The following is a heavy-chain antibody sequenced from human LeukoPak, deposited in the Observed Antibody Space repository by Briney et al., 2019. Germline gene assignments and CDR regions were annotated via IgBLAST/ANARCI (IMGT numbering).Heavy chain of an antibody. CDR1: GFTFSSYG. V-gene: IGHV3-30*18. D-gene: IGHD4-17*01. CDR3: AKGDYGVDFDY. CDR2: ISYDGSNK. Sequence: GRSLRLSCAASGFTFSSYGMHWVRQAPGKGLEWVAVISYDGSNKYYADSVKGRFTISRDNSKNTQYLQMNSLRAEDTAVYYCAKGDYGVDFDYWGQGTLVTVSS. J-gene: IGHJ4*02.